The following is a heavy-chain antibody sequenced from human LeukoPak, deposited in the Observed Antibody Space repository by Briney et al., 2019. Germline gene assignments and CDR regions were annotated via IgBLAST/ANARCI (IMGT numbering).Heavy chain of an antibody. J-gene: IGHJ3*02. CDR2: IKLDGSEK. CDR3: ARALPNDAFDI. CDR1: GFTFSSYW. V-gene: IGHV3-7*03. Sequence: GGSLRLSCAASGFTFSSYWMSWVRQAPGKGLEWVANIKLDGSEKYYVDSVKGRFTISRDNAKNSLYLQMNSLRAEDTAVYYCARALPNDAFDIWGQGTMVTVSS.